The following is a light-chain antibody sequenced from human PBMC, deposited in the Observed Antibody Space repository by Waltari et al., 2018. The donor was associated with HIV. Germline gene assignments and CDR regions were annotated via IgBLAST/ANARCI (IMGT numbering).Light chain of an antibody. J-gene: IGLJ3*02. CDR1: KIGGKS. CDR2: DGG. Sequence: SYVLTQPPSVSVAPGKTARVACGGDKIGGKSVHWYQQKPGQAPVLVIYDGGDRPSGIPERISGSNSGNTATLTISRVEAGDEADYYCQVWDSSSDHRVFGGGTKLTVL. V-gene: IGLV3-21*04. CDR3: QVWDSSSDHRV.